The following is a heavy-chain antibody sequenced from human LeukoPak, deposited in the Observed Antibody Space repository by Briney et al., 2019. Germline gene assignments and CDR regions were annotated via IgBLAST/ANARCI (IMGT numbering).Heavy chain of an antibody. J-gene: IGHJ4*02. CDR1: GGSISSYY. V-gene: IGHV4-4*07. CDR2: IYTSGST. D-gene: IGHD3-10*01. Sequence: SETLSLTCTVSGGSISSYYWSWIRQPAGKGLEWIGRIYTSGSTNYNPSLKSRVTMSVDMSKNQFSLKLSSVTAADTAVYYCAKRNTMVRGGPSFDYWGQGILVTVSS. CDR3: AKRNTMVRGGPSFDY.